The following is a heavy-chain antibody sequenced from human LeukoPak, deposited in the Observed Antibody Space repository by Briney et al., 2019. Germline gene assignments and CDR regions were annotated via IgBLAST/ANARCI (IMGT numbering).Heavy chain of an antibody. D-gene: IGHD6-19*01. CDR3: ARVQAVAGTPNPDYYGMDV. J-gene: IGHJ6*02. V-gene: IGHV4-4*07. CDR1: GAPLTTFS. CDR2: IHGNGST. Sequence: SETLSLTCTVSGAPLTTFSRNWIRQPAGKGLEWIGRIHGNGSTNYNPSLKSRVTMSLDTSKSQFSLKLPSVTAADTALYYCARVQAVAGTPNPDYYGMDVWGQGTTVTVSS.